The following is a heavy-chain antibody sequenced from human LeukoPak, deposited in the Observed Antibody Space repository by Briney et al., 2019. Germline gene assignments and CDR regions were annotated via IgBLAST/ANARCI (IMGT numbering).Heavy chain of an antibody. V-gene: IGHV3-23*01. CDR3: ARGVTVTTDF. Sequence: PGGSLRLSCAASGFFFSNYDMNWVRQAPGKGLEWVSGLSSSGGSTFYADSVKGRFTISRGNSKNTVYLQMNSLRGEDTAIYYCARGVTVTTDFWGQGTLVTVSS. D-gene: IGHD4-17*01. CDR2: LSSSGGST. J-gene: IGHJ4*02. CDR1: GFFFSNYD.